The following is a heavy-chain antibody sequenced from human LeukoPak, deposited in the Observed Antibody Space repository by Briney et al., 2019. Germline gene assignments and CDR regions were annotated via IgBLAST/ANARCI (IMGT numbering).Heavy chain of an antibody. CDR1: GFTFSDYY. CDR2: ISSSGYTT. D-gene: IGHD1-26*01. CDR3: AKDRWELLGDY. V-gene: IGHV3-11*01. J-gene: IGHJ4*02. Sequence: GGSLRLSCAASGFTFSDYYMSWVRQTPGKGLEWVSYISSSGYTTYHADSVKGRFTISRDNSKNTLYLQMNSLRAEDTAVYYCAKDRWELLGDYWGQGTLVTVSS.